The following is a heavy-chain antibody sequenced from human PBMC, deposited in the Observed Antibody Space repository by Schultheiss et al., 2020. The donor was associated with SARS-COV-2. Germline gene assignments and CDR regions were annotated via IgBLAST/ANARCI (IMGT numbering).Heavy chain of an antibody. J-gene: IGHJ4*02. CDR2: IYYSGST. CDR3: ARAIRGDFDY. CDR1: GGSISSYY. Sequence: SETLSLTCTVSGGSISSYYWSWIRQPPGKGLEWIGYIYYSGSTYYNPSLKSRVTISVDTSKNQFSLRLNSVTAADTAVYYCARAIRGDFDYWGQGTLVTVSS. D-gene: IGHD3-10*01. V-gene: IGHV4-59*08.